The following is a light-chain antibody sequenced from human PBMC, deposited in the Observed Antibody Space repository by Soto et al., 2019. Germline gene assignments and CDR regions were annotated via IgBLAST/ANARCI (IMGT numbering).Light chain of an antibody. CDR3: CSYSGSSTGVV. CDR1: SSDVGSYNL. V-gene: IGLV2-23*02. J-gene: IGLJ2*01. CDR2: EVS. Sequence: QSVLTQPASVSGSPGQSITISCTGTSSDVGSYNLVSWYQQHPGKAPKLMIYEVSKRPSGVSNRFSGSKSGNTAALTISGRQEEDEADDYCCSYSGSSTGVVFGGGTKLTVL.